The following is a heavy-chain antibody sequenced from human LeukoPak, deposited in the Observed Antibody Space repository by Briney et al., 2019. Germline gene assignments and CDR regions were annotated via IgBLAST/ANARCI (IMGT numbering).Heavy chain of an antibody. CDR3: ARDLDRTGFLEWLSYYYYYYMDV. CDR1: GFTFSSYW. CDR2: IKQDGSEK. Sequence: GGSLRLSCAASGFTFSSYWMSWVRQAPGKGLEWVANIKQDGSEKYYVDSVKGRFTISRDNAKNSLYLQMNSLRAEDTAVYYCARDLDRTGFLEWLSYYYYYYMDVWGKGTTVTVS. V-gene: IGHV3-7*01. D-gene: IGHD3-3*01. J-gene: IGHJ6*03.